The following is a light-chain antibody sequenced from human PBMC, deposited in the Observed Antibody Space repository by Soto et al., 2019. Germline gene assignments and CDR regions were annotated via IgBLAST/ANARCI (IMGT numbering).Light chain of an antibody. Sequence: EIVLTQSPGTLSLSPGERATLSCRASQSVSSSYLAWYQQKPGQAPRLLIYGASSRATGIPDRFSGSGSGTDFTLTISRREPEDFAVYYWQQYGSSLRTFGQGTKEEIK. CDR3: QQYGSSLRT. CDR2: GAS. V-gene: IGKV3-20*01. J-gene: IGKJ1*01. CDR1: QSVSSSY.